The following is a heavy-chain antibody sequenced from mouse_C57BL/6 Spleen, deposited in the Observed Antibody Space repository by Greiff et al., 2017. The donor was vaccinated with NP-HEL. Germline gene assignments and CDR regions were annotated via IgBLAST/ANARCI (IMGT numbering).Heavy chain of an antibody. CDR1: GYTFTSYN. CDR2: IYPGNGDT. D-gene: IGHD2-10*01. CDR3: ARFPYDGNYEYFDV. Sequence: QVQLQQSGAELVRPGASVKMSCKASGYTFTSYNMHWVKQTPRQGLEWIGDIYPGNGDTSYNQKFKGKATLTVDKSSSTAYMQLSSLTSEDSAVYFCARFPYDGNYEYFDVWGTGTTVTVSS. V-gene: IGHV1-12*01. J-gene: IGHJ1*03.